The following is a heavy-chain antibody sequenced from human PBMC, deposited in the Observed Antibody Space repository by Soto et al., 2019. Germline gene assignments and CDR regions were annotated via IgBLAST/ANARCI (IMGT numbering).Heavy chain of an antibody. V-gene: IGHV6-1*01. CDR2: TYYRSKWYN. Sequence: PSQTLSLTCAISGDSVSSNSAAWNWIRPSPSRGLEWLGRTYYRSKWYNDYAVSVKSRITINPDTSKNQFSLQLNSVTPEDTAVYYCARQEERKEFYYYGMDVWGQGTTVTVSS. J-gene: IGHJ6*01. D-gene: IGHD1-1*01. CDR3: ARQEERKEFYYYGMDV. CDR1: GDSVSSNSAA.